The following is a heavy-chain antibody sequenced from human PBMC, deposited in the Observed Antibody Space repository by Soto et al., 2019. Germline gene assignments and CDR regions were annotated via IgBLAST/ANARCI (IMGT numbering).Heavy chain of an antibody. CDR3: ARNYEFWSGYHITRQFDI. Sequence: SETLSLTCTVSGGSISSYYWSWIRQPPGKGLEWIGYIYYSGSTNYNPSLKSRVTISVDTSKNQFSLKLSSVTAADTAVYYCARNYEFWSGYHITRQFDIWGQATRVSV. CDR1: GGSISSYY. D-gene: IGHD3-3*01. J-gene: IGHJ3*02. V-gene: IGHV4-59*01. CDR2: IYYSGST.